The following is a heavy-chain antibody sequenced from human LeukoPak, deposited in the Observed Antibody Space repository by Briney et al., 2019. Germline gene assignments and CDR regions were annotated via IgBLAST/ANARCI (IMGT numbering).Heavy chain of an antibody. D-gene: IGHD3-16*01. J-gene: IGHJ4*02. Sequence: PGGSLRLSCAASGFTFSSHWMSWVRQAPGKGREGVANIKPDGSEKYPVDSVKGRFTVTRDNARNTLYLQMSRLRDDDSAVYYCARAPAFGTVDYWGQGTLVTVSS. CDR1: GFTFSSHW. CDR2: IKPDGSEK. CDR3: ARAPAFGTVDY. V-gene: IGHV3-7*01.